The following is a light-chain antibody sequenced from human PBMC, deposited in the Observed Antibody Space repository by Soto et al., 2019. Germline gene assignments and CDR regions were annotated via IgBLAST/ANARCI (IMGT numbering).Light chain of an antibody. CDR1: QSISSW. V-gene: IGKV1-5*03. Sequence: DIQMTQSPSTLSASVGDRVTITCRASQSISSWLAWYQQKPGKAPKLLIYKASSLESGVPSRFSGSGSGTEFTLTISSLQPDDFATYYCQQYNSHSRTLGQATKVDIK. CDR3: QQYNSHSRT. CDR2: KAS. J-gene: IGKJ1*01.